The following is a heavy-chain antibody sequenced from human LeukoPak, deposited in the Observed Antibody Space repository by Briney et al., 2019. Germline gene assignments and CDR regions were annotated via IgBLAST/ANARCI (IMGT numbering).Heavy chain of an antibody. Sequence: GGSLRLSCAASGFTLTSLAMHWVRQAPGKGLEWVSSSGTRSGTKYYADSVRGRFTISRDSAKNSVSLQINSLRAEDTAVYYCARGTLRYFDYWGQGTLVTVSS. CDR3: ARGTLRYFDY. CDR2: SGTRSGTK. V-gene: IGHV3-21*01. CDR1: GFTLTSLA. J-gene: IGHJ4*02.